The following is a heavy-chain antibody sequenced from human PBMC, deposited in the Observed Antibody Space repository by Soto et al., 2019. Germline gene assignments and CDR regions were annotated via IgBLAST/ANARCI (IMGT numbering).Heavy chain of an antibody. V-gene: IGHV4-39*01. CDR1: GGSISSSSYY. D-gene: IGHD6-6*01. CDR3: ARPEYSSPERSSDYYYCMVV. CDR2: IYYSGST. Sequence: TLSLTCTVSGGSISSSSYYWGWIRQPPGKGLEWIGSIYYSGSTYYNPSLKSRVTISVDTSKNQFSLKLSSVTAADTAVYYCARPEYSSPERSSDYYYCMVVWRQGPTVTVSS. J-gene: IGHJ6*02.